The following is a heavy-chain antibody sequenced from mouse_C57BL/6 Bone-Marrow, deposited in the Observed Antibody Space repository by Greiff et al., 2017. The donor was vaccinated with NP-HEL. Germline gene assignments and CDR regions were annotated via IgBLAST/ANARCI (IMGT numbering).Heavy chain of an antibody. CDR3: ARPDYFDY. CDR2: IDPSDGYT. CDR1: GFTFNNSC. V-gene: IGHV1-69*02. Sequence: QVQLQQPVAELVRPGASVKLSCTASGFTFNNSCMHWVKQRPGQGLEWIGGIDPSDGYTKYAPKFKGKATLTVDTSSRTAYMQLSRLTSEDSAVYYRARPDYFDYWGQGTTLTVSS. J-gene: IGHJ2*01.